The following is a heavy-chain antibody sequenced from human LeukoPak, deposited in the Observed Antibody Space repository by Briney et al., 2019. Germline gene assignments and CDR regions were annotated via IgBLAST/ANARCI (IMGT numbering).Heavy chain of an antibody. CDR1: GYTFTTYG. CDR3: ARDRAVVVAATDY. J-gene: IGHJ4*02. Sequence: ASVKVSCKASGYTFTTYGISWVRQAPGQGLEWMGWISPYDGNTNYAQKLQGRVTMTTDTSTSTAYMELRSLRSDDTAVYYCARDRAVVVAATDYWGQGTLVTVSS. CDR2: ISPYDGNT. D-gene: IGHD2-15*01. V-gene: IGHV1-18*01.